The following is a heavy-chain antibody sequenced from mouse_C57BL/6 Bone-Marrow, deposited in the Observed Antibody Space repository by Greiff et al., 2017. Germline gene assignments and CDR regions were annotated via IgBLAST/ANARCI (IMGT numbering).Heavy chain of an antibody. J-gene: IGHJ4*01. D-gene: IGHD1-1*01. Sequence: EVKLMESGGGLVKPGGSLKLSCAASGFTFSSYAMSWVRQTPEKRLEWVATISDGGSYTYYPDNVKGRFTISRDNAKNNLYLQMSHLKSEDTAMYYCARDTSYYVTDYYAMDYWGQGTSVTVSS. CDR3: ARDTSYYVTDYYAMDY. V-gene: IGHV5-4*01. CDR2: ISDGGSYT. CDR1: GFTFSSYA.